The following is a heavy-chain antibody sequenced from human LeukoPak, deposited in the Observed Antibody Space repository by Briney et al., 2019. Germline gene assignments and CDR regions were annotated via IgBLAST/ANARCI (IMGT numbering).Heavy chain of an antibody. J-gene: IGHJ4*02. D-gene: IGHD3-22*01. Sequence: PSETLSLTCTVSGGSISSYYWSWIRQPPGKGLEWIGYIYYSGTTNYNPSLKSRVTISVDTSKNQFSLKLSSVTAADTAVYYCARSRERYYDSSGVFDYWGQGTLVTVSS. V-gene: IGHV4-59*12. CDR1: GGSISSYY. CDR3: ARSRERYYDSSGVFDY. CDR2: IYYSGTT.